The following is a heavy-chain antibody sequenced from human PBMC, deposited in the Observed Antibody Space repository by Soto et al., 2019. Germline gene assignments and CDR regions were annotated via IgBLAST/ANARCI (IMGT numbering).Heavy chain of an antibody. CDR1: GFTFSTYW. V-gene: IGHV3-7*01. Sequence: GSLRLSCAASGFTFSTYWMDWVRQTPGKGLEWVANINQDGSEKNYVDSVKGRFTISRDNAKNSLYLQMSSLTAEDSALYYCSRSLNSWGQGTLVTVSS. CDR3: SRSLNS. CDR2: INQDGSEK. J-gene: IGHJ5*02.